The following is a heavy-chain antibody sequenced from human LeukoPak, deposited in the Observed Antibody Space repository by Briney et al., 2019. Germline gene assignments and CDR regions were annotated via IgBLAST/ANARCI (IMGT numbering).Heavy chain of an antibody. CDR2: ISYDESNK. CDR1: GFTFSSYA. V-gene: IGHV3-30*04. Sequence: GRSLRLSCAASGFTFSSYAMHWVRQAPGKGLEWVAVISYDESNKYYADSVKGRFTISRDNSKNTLYLQMNSLRAEDTAVYYCARDPTFDYWGQGTLVTVSS. J-gene: IGHJ4*02. CDR3: ARDPTFDY.